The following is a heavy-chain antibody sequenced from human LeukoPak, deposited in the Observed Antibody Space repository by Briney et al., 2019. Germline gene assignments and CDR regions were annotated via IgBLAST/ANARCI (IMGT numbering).Heavy chain of an antibody. CDR3: ARARSSWYDPDAFDI. CDR1: GFTFSSYA. CDR2: ISGSGGST. J-gene: IGHJ3*02. D-gene: IGHD6-13*01. V-gene: IGHV3-23*01. Sequence: GGSLRLSCAASGFTFSSYAMSWVRQAPGKGLEWVSAISGSGGSTYYADSVKGRFTISRDNSKNTLYLQMNSQRAEDTAVYYCARARSSWYDPDAFDIWGQGTMVTVSS.